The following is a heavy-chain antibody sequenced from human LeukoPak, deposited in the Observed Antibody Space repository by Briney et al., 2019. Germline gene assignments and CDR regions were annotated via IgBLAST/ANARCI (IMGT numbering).Heavy chain of an antibody. CDR2: INHSGST. D-gene: IGHD3-22*01. J-gene: IGHJ4*02. Sequence: PSETLSLTCAVYGGSFSGYYWSWIRQPPGKGLEWIGEINHSGSTNYNPPLKSRVTISVDTSKNQFSLKLSSVTAADTAVYYCAFRSDYYDSSGYQTNDYWGQGTLVTVSS. CDR3: AFRSDYYDSSGYQTNDY. V-gene: IGHV4-34*01. CDR1: GGSFSGYY.